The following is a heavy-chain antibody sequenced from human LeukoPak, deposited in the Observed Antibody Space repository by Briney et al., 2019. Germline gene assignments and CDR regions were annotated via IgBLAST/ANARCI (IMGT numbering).Heavy chain of an antibody. CDR1: RDSMDNFY. CDR3: ATSYYDFWSGYWYDAFDI. Sequence: PSETLSLTCTVSRDSMDNFYWSWVRQSAGKGLEWIGYIYYSGSTNYNPSLKSRVTISVDTSKNQFSLKLSSVTAADTAVYYCATSYYDFWSGYWYDAFDIWGQGTMVTVSS. D-gene: IGHD3-3*01. V-gene: IGHV4-59*01. CDR2: IYYSGST. J-gene: IGHJ3*02.